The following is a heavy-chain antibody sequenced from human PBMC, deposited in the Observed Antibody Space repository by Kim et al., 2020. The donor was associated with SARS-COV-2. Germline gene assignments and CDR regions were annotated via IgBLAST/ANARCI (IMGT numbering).Heavy chain of an antibody. D-gene: IGHD3-9*01. Sequence: SVKVSCKASGGTFSSYAISWVRQAPGQGLEWMGGIIPIFGTANYAQKFQGRVTITADESTSTAYMELSSLRSEDTAVYYCARDLDYDILTGYYTGTYGMDVWGQGTTVTVSS. CDR2: IIPIFGTA. CDR1: GGTFSSYA. CDR3: ARDLDYDILTGYYTGTYGMDV. J-gene: IGHJ6*02. V-gene: IGHV1-69*13.